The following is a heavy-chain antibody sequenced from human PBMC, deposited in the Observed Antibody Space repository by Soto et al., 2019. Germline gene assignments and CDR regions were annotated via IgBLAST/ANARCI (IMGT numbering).Heavy chain of an antibody. D-gene: IGHD1-26*01. V-gene: IGHV5-10-1*01. Sequence: LGESLKISCKGSGYSFTSYWISWVRQMPGKGLEWMGRIDPSDSYTNYSPSFQGHVTISADKSISTAYLQWSSLKASDTAMYYWARLVGATYYFDYWGQGTLVTVSS. CDR3: ARLVGATYYFDY. CDR2: IDPSDSYT. J-gene: IGHJ4*02. CDR1: GYSFTSYW.